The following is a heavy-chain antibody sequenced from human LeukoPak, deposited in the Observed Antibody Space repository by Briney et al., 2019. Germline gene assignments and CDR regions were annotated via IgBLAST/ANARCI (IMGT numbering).Heavy chain of an antibody. D-gene: IGHD2-2*01. J-gene: IGHJ3*02. CDR3: ARWIVVVPAAPNDAFDI. V-gene: IGHV4-61*02. CDR1: GGSISSGSYY. CDR2: IYTSGST. Sequence: SQTLSLTCTVSGGSISSGSYYWSWIRQPAGKGLEWIGRIYTSGSTNYNPSLKSRVTISVDTSKNQFSLKLTSVTAADTAVYYCARWIVVVPAAPNDAFDIWGQGTMVTVSS.